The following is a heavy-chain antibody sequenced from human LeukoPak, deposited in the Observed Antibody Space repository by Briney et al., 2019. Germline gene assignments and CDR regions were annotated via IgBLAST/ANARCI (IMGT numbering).Heavy chain of an antibody. Sequence: SSETLSLTCTVSGGSISDYYWSWIRQPHGKGMEWDGEINHSVSTNYNPALKSRVNISVGTAKNPFSLKLSSVTAADTAVYYCARGRGSTSLGMVYAIRWFDPWGQGTLVTVSS. CDR3: ARGRGSTSLGMVYAIRWFDP. CDR2: INHSVST. V-gene: IGHV4-34*01. D-gene: IGHD2-8*01. J-gene: IGHJ5*02. CDR1: GGSISDYY.